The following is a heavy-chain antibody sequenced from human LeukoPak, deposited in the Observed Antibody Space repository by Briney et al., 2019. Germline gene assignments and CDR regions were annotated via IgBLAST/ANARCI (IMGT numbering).Heavy chain of an antibody. V-gene: IGHV2-70*01. J-gene: IGHJ4*02. CDR3: ARTTPGYYDSSGYYLSHFDY. CDR1: GFSLSTSGMC. Sequence: SGPTLVNPTQTLTLTCTFSGFSLSTSGMCVSWFRQPPGKALEWLALIDWDDDKYYSTSLKTRLTISKDTSKNQVVLTMTNMDPVDTATYYCARTTPGYYDSSGYYLSHFDYWGQGTLVTVSS. D-gene: IGHD3-22*01. CDR2: IDWDDDK.